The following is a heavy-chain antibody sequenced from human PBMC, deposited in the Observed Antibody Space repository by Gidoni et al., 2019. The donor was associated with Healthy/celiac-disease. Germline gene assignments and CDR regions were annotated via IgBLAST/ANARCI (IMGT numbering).Heavy chain of an antibody. CDR2: IWYDGSNK. V-gene: IGHV3-33*01. CDR1: GFTFSSYG. D-gene: IGHD4-4*01. J-gene: IGHJ6*02. CDR3: ARGPRHHDYKYYYYYGMDV. Sequence: QVQLVESGGGVVQPGRSLRLSCAASGFTFSSYGMHWVRQAPGKGLEWVAVIWYDGSNKYYADSVKGRFTISRDNSKNTLYLQMNSLRAEDTAVYYCARGPRHHDYKYYYYYGMDVWGQGTTVTVSS.